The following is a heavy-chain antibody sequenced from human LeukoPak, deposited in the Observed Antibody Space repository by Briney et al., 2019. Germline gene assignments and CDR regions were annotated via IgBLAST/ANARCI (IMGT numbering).Heavy chain of an antibody. Sequence: SQTLSLTCAISGDSVSSNSAAWNWIRQSPSRGLEWLGRTYYKSKWFNDYAISVRSRITINPDTSKNQFSLQLNSVTPEDTAVYYCARGADGYSNYYFDYWGQGTLVTVSS. CDR2: TYYKSKWFN. D-gene: IGHD3-22*01. CDR3: ARGADGYSNYYFDY. CDR1: GDSVSSNSAA. J-gene: IGHJ4*02. V-gene: IGHV6-1*01.